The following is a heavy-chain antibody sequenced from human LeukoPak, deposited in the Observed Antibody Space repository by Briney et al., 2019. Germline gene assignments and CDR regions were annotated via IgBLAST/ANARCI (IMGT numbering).Heavy chain of an antibody. CDR1: GYTFTSYG. J-gene: IGHJ3*02. V-gene: IGHV1-18*01. CDR3: AREATYYDFWSGYYTGRKPEFDAFDI. CDR2: ISAYNGNT. D-gene: IGHD3-3*01. Sequence: GASVKVSCKASGYTFTSYGISWVRQAPGQGLEWMGWISAYNGNTNYAQKLQGRVTMTTDTSTSTAYMELRSLRSDDTAVYYCAREATYYDFWSGYYTGRKPEFDAFDIWGQGTMVTVSS.